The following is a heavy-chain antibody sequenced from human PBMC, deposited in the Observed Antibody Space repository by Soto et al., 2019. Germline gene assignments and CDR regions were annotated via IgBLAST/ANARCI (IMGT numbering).Heavy chain of an antibody. CDR3: ARDGSGSYSV. D-gene: IGHD3-10*01. V-gene: IGHV4-31*03. CDR1: GGSISSGGYY. J-gene: IGHJ4*02. CDR2: IYYSGST. Sequence: PSETLSLTCTVSGGSISSGGYYWRWIRQHPGKGLEWIGYIYYSGSTYYNPSLKSRVTISVDTSKNQFSLKLSSVTAADTAVYYCARDGSGSYSVWGQGTLVTVSS.